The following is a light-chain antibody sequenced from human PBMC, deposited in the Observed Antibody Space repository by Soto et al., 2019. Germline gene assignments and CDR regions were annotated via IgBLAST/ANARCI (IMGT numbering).Light chain of an antibody. V-gene: IGKV3-20*01. CDR3: QQYGSSPRT. CDR2: GAS. CDR1: QSVNSNY. Sequence: EIVLTQSPATLSLSPGERATLSCRASQSVNSNYLAWYQQKPGQAPRLLLYGASSRAAGIPDRFSGSGSGTDFTLTISRLEPEDLAVYYCQQYGSSPRTFRQGTKGEIK. J-gene: IGKJ1*01.